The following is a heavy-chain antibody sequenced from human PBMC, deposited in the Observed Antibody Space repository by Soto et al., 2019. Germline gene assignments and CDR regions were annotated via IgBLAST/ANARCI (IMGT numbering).Heavy chain of an antibody. CDR1: GYTFTNYG. D-gene: IGHD2-15*01. V-gene: IGHV1-18*01. Sequence: QVQLVQSGTEVKKPGASVKVSCKASGYTFTNYGISWVRQAPGQGLAWMGWISAYNGKTNCTQKFQGRVTMTTHTSTSTAYMELRSLRSDVTAVYYCARDRRIVDFWGQGTLVTVSS. J-gene: IGHJ4*02. CDR3: ARDRRIVDF. CDR2: ISAYNGKT.